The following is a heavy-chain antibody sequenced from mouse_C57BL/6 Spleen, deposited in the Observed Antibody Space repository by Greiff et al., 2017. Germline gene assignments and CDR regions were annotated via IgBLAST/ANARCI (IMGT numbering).Heavy chain of an antibody. J-gene: IGHJ2*01. D-gene: IGHD1-1*01. CDR1: GYAFSSYW. CDR3: ARWESYGSPDY. Sequence: QVQLKQSGAELVKPGASVKISCTASGYAFSSYWMNWVKQRPGKGLEWIGQIYPGDGDTNYNGKFKGKATLTADKSSSTAYMQLSSLTSEDSAVSFCARWESYGSPDYWGQGTTLTVSS. V-gene: IGHV1-80*01. CDR2: IYPGDGDT.